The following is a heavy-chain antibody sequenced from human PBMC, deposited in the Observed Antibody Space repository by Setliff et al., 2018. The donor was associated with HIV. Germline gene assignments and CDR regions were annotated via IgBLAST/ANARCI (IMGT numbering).Heavy chain of an antibody. CDR2: IYHSGTT. CDR3: ARPVSKYFYGMDV. Sequence: PSETLSLTCAVSGGAIDDINWWNWVRQSPGKGLEWIGEIYHSGTTNYNPSLKSRVTISVDKSKNQFSLKLSSVTAADTAVYYCARPVSKYFYGMDVWGLGTTVTVSS. V-gene: IGHV4-4*02. J-gene: IGHJ6*02. CDR1: GGAIDDINW.